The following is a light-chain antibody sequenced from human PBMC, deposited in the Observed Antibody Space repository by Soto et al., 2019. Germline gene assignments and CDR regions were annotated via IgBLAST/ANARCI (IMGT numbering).Light chain of an antibody. CDR1: QSVSSN. V-gene: IGKV3-15*01. Sequence: EIVMTQSPATLSVSPGERATLSCRASQSVSSNLAWYQQKPGQAPRLLIYGASTRATGIPARFSGSGSGTEFTLTINSLQPEDFATYFCQQSFSAPFTFGPGTKVDL. CDR2: GAS. J-gene: IGKJ3*01. CDR3: QQSFSAPFT.